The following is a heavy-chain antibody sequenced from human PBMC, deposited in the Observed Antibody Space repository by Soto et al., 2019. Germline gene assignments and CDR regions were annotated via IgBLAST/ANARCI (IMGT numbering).Heavy chain of an antibody. Sequence: QVTLKESGPVLVKPTETLTLTCTVSGFSLSNARMGVSWIRQPPGKALEWLAHIFSNDEKSYSTSLKSRLTISKDTSKSQVVLTMTNMDPVDTATYFCARGRVVVVAASAYYGMDVWGQGTTVTVSS. J-gene: IGHJ6*02. D-gene: IGHD2-15*01. CDR1: GFSLSNARMG. CDR3: ARGRVVVVAASAYYGMDV. CDR2: IFSNDEK. V-gene: IGHV2-26*01.